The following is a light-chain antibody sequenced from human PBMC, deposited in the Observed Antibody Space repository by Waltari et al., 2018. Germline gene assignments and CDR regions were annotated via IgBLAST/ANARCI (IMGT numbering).Light chain of an antibody. Sequence: EIVMTQSPATLSVSPGERATLTCRASQSISLNLAWYQQKPGQAPRLLIYGASTRAIGIPARFGGSGSGTEFTLTISSLQSEDFAVYYCQQFNNWPYTFGQGTKLEIK. CDR2: GAS. CDR1: QSISLN. J-gene: IGKJ2*01. CDR3: QQFNNWPYT. V-gene: IGKV3-15*01.